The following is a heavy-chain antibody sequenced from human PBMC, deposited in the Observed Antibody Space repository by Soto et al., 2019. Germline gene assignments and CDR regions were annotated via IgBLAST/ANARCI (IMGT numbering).Heavy chain of an antibody. CDR1: GGSFSGYY. J-gene: IGHJ6*02. Sequence: SETLSLTCAVYGGSFSGYYWSWIRQPPGKGLEWIGEINHSGSTNYNPSLKSRVTISVDTSKNQFSLKLSSVTAADTAVYYCARGFNYYYYGMDVWGLGTTVTVSS. CDR3: ARGFNYYYYGMDV. V-gene: IGHV4-34*01. CDR2: INHSGST.